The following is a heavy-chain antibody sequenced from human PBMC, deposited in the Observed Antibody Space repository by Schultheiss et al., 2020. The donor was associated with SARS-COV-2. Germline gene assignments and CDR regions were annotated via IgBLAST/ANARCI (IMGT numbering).Heavy chain of an antibody. Sequence: GGSLRLSCAASGFTFSSYSMNWVRQAPGKGLEWVSSISSSSSYIYYADSVKGRFTISRDNAKNSLYLQMNSLRAEDTAVYYCARNRIADRLDAFDIWGQGTMVTVS. CDR2: ISSSSSYI. CDR1: GFTFSSYS. J-gene: IGHJ3*02. D-gene: IGHD6-6*01. CDR3: ARNRIADRLDAFDI. V-gene: IGHV3-21*01.